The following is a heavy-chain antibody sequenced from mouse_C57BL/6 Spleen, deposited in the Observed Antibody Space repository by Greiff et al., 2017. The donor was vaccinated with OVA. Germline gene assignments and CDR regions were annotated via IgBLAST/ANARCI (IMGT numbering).Heavy chain of an antibody. V-gene: IGHV1-61*01. CDR1: GYTFTSYW. J-gene: IGHJ2*01. Sequence: QVQLQQPGAELVRPGSSVKLSCKASGYTFTSYWMDWVKQRPGQGLEWIGNIYPSDSETHYNQKFKDKATLTVDKSSSTAYMQLSSLTSEDSAVYYCAIMGGSSGYDYWGQGTTLTVSA. CDR2: IYPSDSET. D-gene: IGHD3-2*02. CDR3: AIMGGSSGYDY.